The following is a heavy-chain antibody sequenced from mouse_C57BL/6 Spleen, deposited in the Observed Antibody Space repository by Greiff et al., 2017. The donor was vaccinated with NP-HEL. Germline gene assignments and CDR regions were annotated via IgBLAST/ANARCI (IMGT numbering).Heavy chain of an antibody. J-gene: IGHJ3*01. V-gene: IGHV1-19*01. CDR1: GYTFTDYY. D-gene: IGHD3-2*02. CDR3: ARGGGAQATSWFAY. CDR2: INPYNGGT. Sequence: EVQLQQSGPVLVKPGASVKMSCKASGYTFTDYYMNWVKQSHGKSLEWIGVINPYNGGTSYNQKFKGKATLTVDKSSSTAYMELNSLTSEDSAVYYCARGGGAQATSWFAYWGQGTLVTVSA.